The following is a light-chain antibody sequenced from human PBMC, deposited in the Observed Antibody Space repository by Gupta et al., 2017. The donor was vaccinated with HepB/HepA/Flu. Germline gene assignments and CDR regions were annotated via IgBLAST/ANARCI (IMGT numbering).Light chain of an antibody. CDR1: QDISKF. V-gene: IGKV1-33*01. CDR2: DSS. J-gene: IGKJ1*01. Sequence: DLPITQFPSSLSASVGDRVTITCQASQDISKFLNWYQQKPGKAPKFLIYDSSRFVTGVPSRFIGRGSGTDFTLTISSLQPDDIATYFCQQYDLMRTFGQGTKVEI. CDR3: QQYDLMRT.